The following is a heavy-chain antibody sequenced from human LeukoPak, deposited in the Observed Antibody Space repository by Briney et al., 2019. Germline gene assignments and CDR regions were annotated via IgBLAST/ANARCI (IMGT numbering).Heavy chain of an antibody. Sequence: GGSLRLSCAASGFTFSSYSMNWVRQAPGKGLEWVSSISSSSSYIYYADSVKGRFTISRDNAKNSLYLQMNSLRAEDTAVYYCAKDGDYYYGSGSYTPLDAFDIWGQGTMVTVSS. CDR3: AKDGDYYYGSGSYTPLDAFDI. CDR1: GFTFSSYS. D-gene: IGHD3-10*01. J-gene: IGHJ3*02. CDR2: ISSSSSYI. V-gene: IGHV3-21*04.